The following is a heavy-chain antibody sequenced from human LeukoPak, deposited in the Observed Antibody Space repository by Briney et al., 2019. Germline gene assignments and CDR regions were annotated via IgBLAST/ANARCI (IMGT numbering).Heavy chain of an antibody. CDR1: GGSFSGYY. CDR3: ARGSPFYGMDV. Sequence: SETLSLTCAVYGGSFSGYYWSWIRQPPGKGLEWIGEINHSGSTNYNPSLKSRVTISVDTSKNQFSLKLSSVTAADTAVYYCARGSPFYGMDVWGQGTTVTVSS. V-gene: IGHV4-34*01. J-gene: IGHJ6*02. CDR2: INHSGST. D-gene: IGHD3-16*01.